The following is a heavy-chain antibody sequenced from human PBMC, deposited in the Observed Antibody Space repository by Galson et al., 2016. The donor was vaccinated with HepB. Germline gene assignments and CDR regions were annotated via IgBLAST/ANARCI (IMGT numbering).Heavy chain of an antibody. Sequence: SVKVSCKASGYTFTTYGISWVRQAPGQGLEWMGWISAYNGNTNYAQKLQGRVTMTTDTSTSTAYMELRSLRSDDTAVYYCARDPRKIRYQLLEIYYYYYAMGGWGQGAPVTVSS. V-gene: IGHV1-18*01. J-gene: IGHJ6*02. CDR3: ARDPRKIRYQLLEIYYYYYAMGG. CDR1: GYTFTTYG. D-gene: IGHD2-2*01. CDR2: ISAYNGNT.